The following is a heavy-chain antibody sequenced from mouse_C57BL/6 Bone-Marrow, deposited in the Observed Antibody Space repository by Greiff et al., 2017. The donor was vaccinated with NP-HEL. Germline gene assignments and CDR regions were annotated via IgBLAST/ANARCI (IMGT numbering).Heavy chain of an antibody. D-gene: IGHD2-3*01. CDR2: IHPNSGST. CDR1: GYTFTSYW. V-gene: IGHV1-64*01. Sequence: QVQLKQSGAELVKPGASVKLSCKASGYTFTSYWMHWVKQRPGQGLEWIGMIHPNSGSTNYNEKFKSKATLTVDKSSSTAYMQLSSLTSEDSAVYYCARWGDGYAAWFAYWGQGTLVTVSA. CDR3: ARWGDGYAAWFAY. J-gene: IGHJ3*01.